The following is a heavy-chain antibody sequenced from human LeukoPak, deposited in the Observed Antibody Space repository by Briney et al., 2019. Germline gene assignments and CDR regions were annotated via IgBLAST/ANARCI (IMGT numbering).Heavy chain of an antibody. CDR1: AYTFTGYY. CDR2: IDPNNGDT. CDR3: ARRSRNGLDAFDI. J-gene: IGHJ3*02. Sequence: GASVKVSCKASAYTFTGYYLHWVRQAPGQGPEWMGWIDPNNGDTEYAQKFQGRGTMTRDRSISTAYMEVSRLTSDDTAVYYCARRSRNGLDAFDISGQGTMVTVSS. D-gene: IGHD3/OR15-3a*01. V-gene: IGHV1-2*02.